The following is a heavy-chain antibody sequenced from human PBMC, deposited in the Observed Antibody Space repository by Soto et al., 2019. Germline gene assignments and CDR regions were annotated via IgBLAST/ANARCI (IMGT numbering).Heavy chain of an antibody. D-gene: IGHD6-6*01. V-gene: IGHV4-4*07. CDR1: GGSISSLY. CDR3: ARASRCKSEYECFAWLDF. J-gene: IGHJ4*02. CDR2: IFPSGDS. Sequence: QVLLQESGPGLVKPSETLSLTCTVSGGSISSLYWAWIRQPAGKGLEWIGRIFPSGDSNYNPSLTSRVSMSLDTSKNQFSLTVSSVTAAYTAVYYCARASRCKSEYECFAWLDFWGQGIPVTVSS.